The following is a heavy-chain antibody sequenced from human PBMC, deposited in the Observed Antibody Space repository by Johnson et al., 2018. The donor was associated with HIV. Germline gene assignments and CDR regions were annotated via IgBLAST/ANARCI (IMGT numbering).Heavy chain of an antibody. D-gene: IGHD5-18*01. CDR2: INWHGGST. CDR1: GFTFDDYG. Sequence: EKLVESGGGVVRPGGSLRLSCEASGFTFDDYGMSWVRQAPGKGLEWVSGINWHGGSTGYADSVKGRFTISRDNAKNSLYLQMNSLRAEDTAVYYCAKDRDSYGYGGAFDIWGQGTMVTVSS. J-gene: IGHJ3*02. V-gene: IGHV3-20*04. CDR3: AKDRDSYGYGGAFDI.